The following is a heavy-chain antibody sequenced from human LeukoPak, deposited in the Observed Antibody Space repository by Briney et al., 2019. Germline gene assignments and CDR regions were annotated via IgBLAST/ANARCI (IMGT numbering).Heavy chain of an antibody. V-gene: IGHV1-8*03. CDR3: ARAEYSSSSIGFDY. Sequence: ASVKVSCKASGYTFTSYDINWVRQATGQGLEWMGWMNPNSGNTGYAQKFQGRVTITRNTSISTAYMELSSLRSEDTAVYYCARAEYSSSSIGFDYWGQGILVTVSS. J-gene: IGHJ4*02. CDR1: GYTFTSYD. CDR2: MNPNSGNT. D-gene: IGHD6-6*01.